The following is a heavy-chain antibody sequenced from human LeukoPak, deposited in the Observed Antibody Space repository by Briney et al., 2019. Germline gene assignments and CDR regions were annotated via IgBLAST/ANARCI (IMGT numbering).Heavy chain of an antibody. CDR2: ISHSGST. CDR1: GGSFSGYY. J-gene: IGHJ4*02. CDR3: ARERTSGPFDY. D-gene: IGHD3-10*01. V-gene: IGHV4-34*01. Sequence: PSETLSLTCAVYGGSFSGYYWSWIRQPPGKGLEWIGEISHSGSTNYNPSLKSRVTISVDTSKNQFSLKLSSVTAADTAVYYCARERTSGPFDYWGQGTLVTVSS.